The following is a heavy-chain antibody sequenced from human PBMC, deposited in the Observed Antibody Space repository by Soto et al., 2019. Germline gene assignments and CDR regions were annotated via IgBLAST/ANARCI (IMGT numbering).Heavy chain of an antibody. CDR2: IKTDGSST. CDR1: GFSFSSYW. D-gene: IGHD5-18*01. Sequence: VQLVESGGDLVQPGGSLRLSCAASGFSFSSYWMHWVRQAPGKGLVWVSRIKTDGSSTDYADSVKGRFTISRDNAKNTLYLQMNSLRAEDTAVYYCAKREGNTYGLFHWGQGTLVTVSS. CDR3: AKREGNTYGLFH. V-gene: IGHV3-74*01. J-gene: IGHJ4*02.